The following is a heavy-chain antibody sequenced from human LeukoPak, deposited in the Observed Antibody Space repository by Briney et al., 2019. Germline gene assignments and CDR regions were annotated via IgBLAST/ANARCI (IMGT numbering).Heavy chain of an antibody. Sequence: PGGSLRLSCAASRFTFSSYEMNWVRQAPGKGLEWVSYISGSGIKHYADSVKCRFTISRDNAKNSLYLQMNSLRVEDTAVYYCAREDTGVAFDIWGQGTTVTV. CDR1: RFTFSSYE. CDR3: AREDTGVAFDI. CDR2: ISGSGIK. V-gene: IGHV3-48*03. D-gene: IGHD2-8*01. J-gene: IGHJ3*02.